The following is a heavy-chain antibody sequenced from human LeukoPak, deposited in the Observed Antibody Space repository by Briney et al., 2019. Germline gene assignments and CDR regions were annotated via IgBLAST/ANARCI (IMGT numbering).Heavy chain of an antibody. V-gene: IGHV3-21*01. CDR3: ARQLDYGGNSDWSNWFDP. J-gene: IGHJ5*02. CDR2: ISSSSSYI. Sequence: PGGSLRLSCAASGFTFSSYGMNWVRQAPGKGLEWVSSISSSSSYIYYADSVKGRFTISRDNAKNSLYLQMNSLRAEDTAVYYCARQLDYGGNSDWSNWFDPWGQGTLVTVSS. D-gene: IGHD4-23*01. CDR1: GFTFSSYG.